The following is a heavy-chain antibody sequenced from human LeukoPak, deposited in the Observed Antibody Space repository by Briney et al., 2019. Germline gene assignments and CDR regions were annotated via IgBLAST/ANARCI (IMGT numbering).Heavy chain of an antibody. J-gene: IGHJ3*02. CDR2: INHSGST. Sequence: KTSETLSLTCAVYGGSFSGYYWSWIRQPPGKGLEWIGEINHSGSTNYNPSLKSRVTISVDTSKNQISLKLSSVTAADTAVYYCARGLTGGYYFDAFDIWGQGTMVTVSS. CDR3: ARGLTGGYYFDAFDI. D-gene: IGHD3-22*01. V-gene: IGHV4-34*01. CDR1: GGSFSGYY.